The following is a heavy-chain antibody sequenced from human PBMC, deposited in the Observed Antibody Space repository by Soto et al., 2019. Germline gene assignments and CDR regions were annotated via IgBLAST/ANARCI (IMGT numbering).Heavy chain of an antibody. CDR1: GGSVSSVSYY. J-gene: IGHJ4*02. D-gene: IGHD6-19*01. Sequence: QVQLHESGPGLVKTSETLSLTCTVSGGSVSSVSYYGNWIRQPPGKGLEWSAYVYYSGSTKYNPSLKSRVTISRDTSKNQFSLKLTSVTAADTAVYYCARSGGGSGWLGGQGTLVTVSS. CDR3: ARSGGGSGWL. V-gene: IGHV4-61*01. CDR2: VYYSGST.